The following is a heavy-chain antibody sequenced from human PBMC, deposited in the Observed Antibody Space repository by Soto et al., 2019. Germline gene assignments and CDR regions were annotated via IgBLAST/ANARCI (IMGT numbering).Heavy chain of an antibody. Sequence: QITVKESGLTLVKPTETLTLTCTFSGFSLSTNGMGVGWIRQPPGKALEWLALIYWDDDKRYSPSLRSRLTITKDTSKNQVDLTMTNMDPVDTATYYWARLTRGVYDLDRLWEKFDYWGQGTLVTVSS. CDR2: IYWDDDK. CDR3: ARLTRGVYDLDRLWEKFDY. CDR1: GFSLSTNGMG. D-gene: IGHD5-12*01. V-gene: IGHV2-5*02. J-gene: IGHJ4*02.